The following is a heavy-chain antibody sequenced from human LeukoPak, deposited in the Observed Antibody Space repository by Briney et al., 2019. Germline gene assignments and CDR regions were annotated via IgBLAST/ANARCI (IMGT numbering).Heavy chain of an antibody. CDR2: IYYSGST. CDR3: ARHSTALVSYGFDP. CDR1: GGSFSNYY. V-gene: IGHV4-59*08. J-gene: IGHJ5*02. D-gene: IGHD5-18*01. Sequence: PSETLSLTRTVSGGSFSNYYWSWIRQPPGKGLEWIGYIYYSGSTNYNPSLKSRVTISVDTSKNQFSLNLSSVTAADTAVYYCARHSTALVSYGFDPWGQGTLVTVSS.